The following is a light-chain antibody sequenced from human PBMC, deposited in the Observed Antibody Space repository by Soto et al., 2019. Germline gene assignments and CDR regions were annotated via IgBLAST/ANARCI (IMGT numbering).Light chain of an antibody. V-gene: IGKV3D-15*01. CDR1: QGVART. CDR3: QQYKQWPLT. J-gene: IGKJ4*01. CDR2: AES. Sequence: EILLTQFPATLSVSPGERVTLSCRASQGVARTLAWFQQKPGQSPRLLVYAESTRAAGIPARFSGSGSGTEFTLTISSLQSEDVAVYCCQQYKQWPLTFGGGTRVDIK.